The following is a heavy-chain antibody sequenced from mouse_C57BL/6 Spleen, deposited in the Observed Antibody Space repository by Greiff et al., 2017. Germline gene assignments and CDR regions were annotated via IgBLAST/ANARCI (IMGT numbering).Heavy chain of an antibody. D-gene: IGHD1-1*01. J-gene: IGHJ1*03. CDR1: GYTFTSYW. CDR3: ARGNYYYGSSHWYFDV. CDR2: LYPGSGST. Sequence: QVQLQQPGAELVKPGASVKMSCKASGYTFTSYWITWVKQRPGQGLEWIGDLYPGSGSTNYNEKFKSKATLTVDTSSSTAYLQLSSLTSEDSAVYYGARGNYYYGSSHWYFDVWGTGTTVTVSS. V-gene: IGHV1-55*01.